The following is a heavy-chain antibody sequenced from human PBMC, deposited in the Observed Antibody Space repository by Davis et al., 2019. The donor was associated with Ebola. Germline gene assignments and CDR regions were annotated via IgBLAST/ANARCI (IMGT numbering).Heavy chain of an antibody. Sequence: GESLKISCAASGFTFSSYAMSWVRQAPGKGLEWVSAISGSGGSTYYADSVKGRFTISRDNSKNTLYLQMNSLRAEDTAVYYCAKSLTIFGWFDPWGQGTLVTVSS. CDR1: GFTFSSYA. J-gene: IGHJ5*02. CDR2: ISGSGGST. CDR3: AKSLTIFGWFDP. D-gene: IGHD3-3*01. V-gene: IGHV3-23*01.